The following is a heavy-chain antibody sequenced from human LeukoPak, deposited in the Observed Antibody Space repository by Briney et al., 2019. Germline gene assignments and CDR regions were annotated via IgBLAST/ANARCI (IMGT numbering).Heavy chain of an antibody. J-gene: IGHJ4*02. CDR1: GYTFSGTGWY. CDR2: IHPNNGDT. D-gene: IGHD3-10*01. V-gene: IGHV1-2*02. CDR3: ARDGPAQMVDLDY. Sequence: ASVTVSCKPSGYTFSGTGWYLYWLRQAPGQGLECLGWIHPNNGDTAYAQKFEGRVAMTRDTSISTAYMELRRLRPDDTAVYFCARDGPAQMVDLDYWGQGTLVTVSS.